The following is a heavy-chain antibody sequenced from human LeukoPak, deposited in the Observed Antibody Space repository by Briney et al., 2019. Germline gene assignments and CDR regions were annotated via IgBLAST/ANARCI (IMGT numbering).Heavy chain of an antibody. CDR3: ARGRGSHAAAGTGPPFDY. Sequence: SETLSLTCAVSGGSISSSNWWSWVRQPPGKGLEWIGEIYHSGSTNYNPSLKSRVTISVDTSKNQFSLKLSSVTAADTAVYYCARGRGSHAAAGTGPPFDYWGQGTLVTVSS. D-gene: IGHD6-13*01. J-gene: IGHJ4*02. CDR1: GGSISSSNW. CDR2: IYHSGST. V-gene: IGHV4-4*02.